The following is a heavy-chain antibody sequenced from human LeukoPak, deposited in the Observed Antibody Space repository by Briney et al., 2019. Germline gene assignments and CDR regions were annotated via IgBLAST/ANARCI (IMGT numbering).Heavy chain of an antibody. CDR3: ARHEEEDGYNAKTFDY. V-gene: IGHV4-39*01. CDR1: VGSLSSSNNY. CDR2: IHYSGTT. Sequence: PSETLSVTCTVSVGSLSSSNNYSGWVRQPPGKARECIASIHYSGTTYYNPSLKSPVTISVDTTTNQFSLKLSSMTAADTAVYYCARHEEEDGYNAKTFDYWGQGTLVTVSS. D-gene: IGHD5-24*01. J-gene: IGHJ4*02.